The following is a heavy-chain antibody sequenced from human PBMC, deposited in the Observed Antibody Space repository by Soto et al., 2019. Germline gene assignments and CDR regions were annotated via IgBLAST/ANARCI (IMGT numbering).Heavy chain of an antibody. CDR1: GFTFSDYH. V-gene: IGHV3-72*01. CDR3: VSSLQY. Sequence: EMQLVESGGGLVQPGGSLRLSCAASGFTFSDYHMEWVRQAPGKGLEWIGRARNDPRARTNQHAASVRGRFTTSRDDSKNSLYLQMNSLKTEDTAGYYCVSSLQYWGQGTLVTVSS. J-gene: IGHJ4*02. CDR2: ARNDPRARTN.